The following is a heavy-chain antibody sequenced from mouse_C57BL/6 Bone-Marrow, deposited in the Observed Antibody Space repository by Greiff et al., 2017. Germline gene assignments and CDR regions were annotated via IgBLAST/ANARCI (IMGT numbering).Heavy chain of an antibody. V-gene: IGHV7-1*01. CDR3: ARDAGYGSSYLYAMDY. CDR2: RRNKANDYTT. J-gene: IGHJ4*01. Sequence: DVMLVESGGGLVQSGRSLRLSCATSGFTFSDFYMEWVRQAPGKGLEWIAARRNKANDYTTEYSASVKGRFIVSRDTSQSILYLQMNALRAEDTAIYYCARDAGYGSSYLYAMDYWCQGTSVTVSS. D-gene: IGHD1-1*01. CDR1: GFTFSDFY.